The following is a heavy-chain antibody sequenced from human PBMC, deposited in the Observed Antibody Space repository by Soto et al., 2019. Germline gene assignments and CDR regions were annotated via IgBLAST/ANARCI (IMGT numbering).Heavy chain of an antibody. Sequence: EVQLLESGGGLVQPGGSLRLSCAASGFTFSSYAMRWVRQAPVKGLEWVSAISGSGGSTYYADSVKGRFTISRDNSKNTLYRQMNSLRAEDTAVYYCARRGSGSYYDYWGQGTLVTASS. V-gene: IGHV3-23*01. CDR2: ISGSGGST. D-gene: IGHD1-26*01. CDR1: GFTFSSYA. J-gene: IGHJ4*02. CDR3: ARRGSGSYYDY.